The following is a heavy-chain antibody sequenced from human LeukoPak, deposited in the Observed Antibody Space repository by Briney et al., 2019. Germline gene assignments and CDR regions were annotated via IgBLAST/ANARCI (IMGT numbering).Heavy chain of an antibody. Sequence: EALSLTCAVYGGSFSGYYWSWIRQPPGKGLEWIGEINHSGSTNYNPSLKSRVTISVDTSKNQFSLKLSSVTAADTAVYYCARVGYYGSGTSDYWGQGTLVTVSS. D-gene: IGHD3-10*01. V-gene: IGHV4-34*01. CDR1: GGSFSGYY. J-gene: IGHJ4*02. CDR2: INHSGST. CDR3: ARVGYYGSGTSDY.